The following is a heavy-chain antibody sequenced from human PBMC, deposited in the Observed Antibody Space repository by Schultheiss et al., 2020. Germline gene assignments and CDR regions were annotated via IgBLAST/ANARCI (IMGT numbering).Heavy chain of an antibody. J-gene: IGHJ5*02. CDR3: ARDDGSGTVDP. CDR1: GGSISSGGYY. D-gene: IGHD3-10*01. Sequence: SQTLSLTCTVSGGSISSGGYYWSWIRQHPGKGLEWIGSIYYSGSTYYNPSLKSRVTISVDTSKNQFSLNLTSVTAADTALYYCARDDGSGTVDPWGQGTLVTVSS. CDR2: IYYSGST. V-gene: IGHV4-39*07.